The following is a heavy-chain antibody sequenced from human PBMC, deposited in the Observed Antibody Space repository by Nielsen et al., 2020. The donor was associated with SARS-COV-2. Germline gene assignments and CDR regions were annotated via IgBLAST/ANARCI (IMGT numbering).Heavy chain of an antibody. V-gene: IGHV2-70*12. CDR3: AHFWPFSYFDY. D-gene: IGHD3-3*01. CDR1: GGSVSSGTYS. Sequence: TLSLTCTVSGGSVSSGTYSWSWIRQPPGKALEWLALIDWDDDKYYSTSLKTRLTISKDTSKNQVVLTMTNMDPVDTATYYCAHFWPFSYFDYWGQGTLVTVSS. J-gene: IGHJ4*02. CDR2: IDWDDDK.